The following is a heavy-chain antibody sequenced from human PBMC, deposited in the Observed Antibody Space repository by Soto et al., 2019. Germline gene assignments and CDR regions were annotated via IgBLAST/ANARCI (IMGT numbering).Heavy chain of an antibody. Sequence: PSETLSLTCTVSGDSIRSSSYWGWIRQPPGKGLEWIGSIYSTGNTYYNPSLNSQVTISVDTSKNQFSLNVISVTAADTAVYYCRRSSRYSTDVWGQGTTVTVSS. CDR2: IYSTGNT. J-gene: IGHJ6*02. CDR1: GDSIRSSSY. V-gene: IGHV4-39*01. D-gene: IGHD6-13*01. CDR3: RRSSRYSTDV.